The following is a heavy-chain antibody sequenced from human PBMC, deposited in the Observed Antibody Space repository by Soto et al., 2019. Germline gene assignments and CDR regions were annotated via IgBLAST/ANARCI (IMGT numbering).Heavy chain of an antibody. J-gene: IGHJ4*02. V-gene: IGHV3-23*01. D-gene: IGHD6-13*01. CDR1: GFTFSSYA. Sequence: PGGSLRLSCAASGFTFSSYAMSWVRQAPGKGLEWVSAISGSGGSTYYADSVKGRFTISRDNSKNTLYLQMNSLRAEDTAVYYCAKRSQGPRIAAAGPLDYWGQGTLVTVSS. CDR3: AKRSQGPRIAAAGPLDY. CDR2: ISGSGGST.